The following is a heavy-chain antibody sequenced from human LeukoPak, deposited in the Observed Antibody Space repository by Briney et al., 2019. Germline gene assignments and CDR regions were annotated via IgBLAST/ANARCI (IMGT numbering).Heavy chain of an antibody. CDR1: GFTFSRCG. D-gene: IGHD4-23*01. CDR2: IRYDGVNK. V-gene: IGHV3-30*02. CDR3: ARSTVVPYYFDY. J-gene: IGHJ4*02. Sequence: GGSLRLSCVASGFTFSRCGMHWVRQAPGKGLEWVAFIRYDGVNKYYADSVKGRFTISRDNSKNTLYLQMNSLRAEDTAVYYCARSTVVPYYFDYWGQGTLVTVSS.